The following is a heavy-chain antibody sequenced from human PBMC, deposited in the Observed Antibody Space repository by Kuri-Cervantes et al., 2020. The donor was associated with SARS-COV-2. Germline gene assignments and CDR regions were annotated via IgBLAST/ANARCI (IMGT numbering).Heavy chain of an antibody. J-gene: IGHJ4*02. CDR1: GESFSGYY. D-gene: IGHD3-3*01. Sequence: SETLSLTCAFYGESFSGYYWNWIRQPPGKGLEWIGSVSYSGSAYYNPSLKSRVTIFVDTSKNQLSLWLTSVTAADTAVYYCARYFWSGAYYFDYWGQETLVTVSS. CDR3: ARYFWSGAYYFDY. V-gene: IGHV4-34*01. CDR2: VSYSGSA.